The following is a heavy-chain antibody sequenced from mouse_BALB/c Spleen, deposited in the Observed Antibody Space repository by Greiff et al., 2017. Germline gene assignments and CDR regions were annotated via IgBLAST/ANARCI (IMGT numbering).Heavy chain of an antibody. J-gene: IGHJ1*01. Sequence: VKLMESGPGLVAPSQSLSITCTVSGFSLSRYSVHWVRQPPGKGLEWLGMIWGGGSTDYNSAIKSRLSISKDNSKSQVFLKMNSLQTDDTAMYSCARKRIYYGNSHWYFDVWGAGTTVTVSS. D-gene: IGHD2-1*01. CDR2: IWGGGST. V-gene: IGHV2-6-4*01. CDR3: ARKRIYYGNSHWYFDV. CDR1: GFSLSRYS.